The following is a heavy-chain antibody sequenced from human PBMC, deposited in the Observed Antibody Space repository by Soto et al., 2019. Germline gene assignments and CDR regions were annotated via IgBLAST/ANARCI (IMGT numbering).Heavy chain of an antibody. CDR1: GGTFSSYA. V-gene: IGHV1-69*13. J-gene: IGHJ5*02. CDR2: IIPIFGTA. CDR3: ARDRNDSSGYYFYNWFDP. D-gene: IGHD3-22*01. Sequence: SVKVSCKASGGTFSSYAISWVRQAPGQGLEWMGGIIPIFGTANYAQKFQGSVTITADESTSTAYMELSSLRSEDTAVYYCARDRNDSSGYYFYNWFDPWGQGTLVTVSS.